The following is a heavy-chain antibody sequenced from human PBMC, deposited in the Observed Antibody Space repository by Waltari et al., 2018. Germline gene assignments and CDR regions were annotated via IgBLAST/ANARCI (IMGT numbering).Heavy chain of an antibody. Sequence: QVQLQESGTGLVKPAGTLSVTCVVSGDSMSASDWWSWVRQSPGKGLEWIGQVRGSGRRKYNPALETRVAVSIDTSKKQFSLRMTSATAADTAVYYCARDRGRGLFLDAWGQGTLVTVSP. D-gene: IGHD1-1*01. CDR1: GDSMSASDW. CDR3: ARDRGRGLFLDA. V-gene: IGHV4-4*02. CDR2: VRGSGRR. J-gene: IGHJ5*02.